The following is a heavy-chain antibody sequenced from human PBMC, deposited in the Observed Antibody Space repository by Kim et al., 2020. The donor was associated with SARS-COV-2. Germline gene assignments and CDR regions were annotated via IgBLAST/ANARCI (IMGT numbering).Heavy chain of an antibody. CDR2: INHSGST. V-gene: IGHV4-34*01. D-gene: IGHD2-15*01. J-gene: IGHJ6*02. Sequence: SETLSLTCAVYGGSFSGYYWSWIRQPPGKGLEWIGEINHSGSTNYNPSLKSRVTISVDTSKNQFSLKLSSVTAADTAVYYCARGRSYCSGGSCYYYGMDVWGQGTTVTVSS. CDR1: GGSFSGYY. CDR3: ARGRSYCSGGSCYYYGMDV.